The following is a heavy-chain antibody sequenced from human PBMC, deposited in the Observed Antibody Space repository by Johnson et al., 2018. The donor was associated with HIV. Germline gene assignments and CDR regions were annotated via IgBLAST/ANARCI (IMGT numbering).Heavy chain of an antibody. CDR2: ITTAGDT. Sequence: VQLVESGGGLVQPGGSLRLSCAASGFTFSSYDMHWVRQATGKGLEWVSVITTAGDTAYSDSVKGRFTISRDNAKNSLYLQMNSLRAEDTALYYCARVVLVRLAVAGPSRDAFDIWGQGTMVTVSS. CDR1: GFTFSSYD. D-gene: IGHD6-19*01. CDR3: ARVVLVRLAVAGPSRDAFDI. V-gene: IGHV3-13*01. J-gene: IGHJ3*02.